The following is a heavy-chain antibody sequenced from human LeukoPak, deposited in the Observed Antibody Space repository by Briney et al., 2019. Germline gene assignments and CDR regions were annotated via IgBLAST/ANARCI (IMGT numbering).Heavy chain of an antibody. V-gene: IGHV3-23*01. J-gene: IGHJ4*02. Sequence: GGSLRLSCAASGFTFSSNFMSWVRQAPGKGLEWVSAISGSGGSTYYADSVKGRFTISRDNSKNTLYLQMNSLRAEDTAVYYCAKDRYSSGWEAFDYWGQGTLVTVSS. CDR1: GFTFSSNF. CDR3: AKDRYSSGWEAFDY. CDR2: ISGSGGST. D-gene: IGHD6-19*01.